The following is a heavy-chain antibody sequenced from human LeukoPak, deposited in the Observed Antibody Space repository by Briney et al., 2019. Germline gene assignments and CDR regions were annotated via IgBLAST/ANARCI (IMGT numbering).Heavy chain of an antibody. J-gene: IGHJ3*02. V-gene: IGHV1-3*01. Sequence: ASMKVSCKASGYTFTSYAMHWVRQAPGQRLEWMGWINAGNGNTKYSQKFQGRVTITRGTSASTAYMELSSLRSEDTAVYYCATSITVAPDAFDIWGQGTMVTVSS. CDR3: ATSITVAPDAFDI. CDR2: INAGNGNT. CDR1: GYTFTSYA. D-gene: IGHD6-19*01.